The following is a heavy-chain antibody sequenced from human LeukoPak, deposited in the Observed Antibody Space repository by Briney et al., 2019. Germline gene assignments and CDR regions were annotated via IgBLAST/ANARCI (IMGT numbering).Heavy chain of an antibody. CDR1: GFTFSSYW. Sequence: GGSLRLSCAASGFTFSSYWMHWVRHAPGKGLVWVSRINSDGSSTSYADSVKGRFTISRDNSKNTLYLQMNSLRAEDTAVYYCAREGPPEIQRGSYYYYYGMDVWGQGTTVTVSS. CDR2: INSDGSST. V-gene: IGHV3-74*01. J-gene: IGHJ6*02. CDR3: AREGPPEIQRGSYYYYYGMDV.